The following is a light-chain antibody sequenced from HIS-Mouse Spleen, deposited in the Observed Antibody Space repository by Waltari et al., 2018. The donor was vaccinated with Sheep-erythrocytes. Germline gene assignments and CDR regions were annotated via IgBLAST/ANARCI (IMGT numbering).Light chain of an antibody. CDR1: SSDAGGYNS. Sequence: QSALTQPAAVSGSPGQSITLSCTGTSSDAGGYNSVSWYQQHPGKAPKLMIYEVSNRPSGVSNRFSGSKSGNTASLTISGLQAEDEADYYCSSYTSSSTQVFGGGTKLTVL. CDR3: SSYTSSSTQV. CDR2: EVS. J-gene: IGLJ2*01. V-gene: IGLV2-14*01.